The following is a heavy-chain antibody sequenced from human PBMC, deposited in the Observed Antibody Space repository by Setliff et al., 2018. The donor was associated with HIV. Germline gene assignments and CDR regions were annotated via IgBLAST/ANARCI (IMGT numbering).Heavy chain of an antibody. V-gene: IGHV1-18*01. J-gene: IGHJ6*02. D-gene: IGHD3-22*01. CDR3: ARDQRGYYDSSGYHDYYYYYGMDV. CDR1: GYTFTSYG. Sequence: ASVKVSCKASGYTFTSYGISWVRQAPGQGLEWMGWISAYNGNTNYAQKLQGRVTMTTDTSTSTAYMELRSLRSDDTAVYYCARDQRGYYDSSGYHDYYYYYGMDVWGQGTTVTVS. CDR2: ISAYNGNT.